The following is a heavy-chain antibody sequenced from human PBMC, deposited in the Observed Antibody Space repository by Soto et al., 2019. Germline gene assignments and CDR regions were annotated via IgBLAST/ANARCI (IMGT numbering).Heavy chain of an antibody. CDR3: ARDTARAMVRIYYGMDV. J-gene: IGHJ6*02. D-gene: IGHD3-10*01. CDR1: GFTFSSYV. CDR2: IWYDGSNK. Sequence: QVQLVESGGGVVQPGRSLRLSCAASGFTFSSYVMHWVRQAPGKGLEWVAVIWYDGSNKYYADSVKGRFTISRDNSTNTLYLQMNSLRAEDTAVYYCARDTARAMVRIYYGMDVWGQGTTVTVSS. V-gene: IGHV3-33*01.